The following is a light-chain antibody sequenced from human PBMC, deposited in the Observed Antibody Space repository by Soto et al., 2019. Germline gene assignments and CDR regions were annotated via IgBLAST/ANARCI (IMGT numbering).Light chain of an antibody. CDR3: QQYGSSIT. Sequence: EIVLTQSPGTLSLSPGERDTLSCRASQSVSSSYLAWYQQKPGQAPRLLIYGASSRATGIPDRFSGSGSGTDFTLTISRLEPEDFAVYYCQQYGSSITFGQGTRLE. CDR2: GAS. CDR1: QSVSSSY. V-gene: IGKV3-20*01. J-gene: IGKJ5*01.